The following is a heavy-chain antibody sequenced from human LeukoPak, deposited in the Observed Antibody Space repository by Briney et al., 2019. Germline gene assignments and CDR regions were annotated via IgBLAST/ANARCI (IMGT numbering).Heavy chain of an antibody. V-gene: IGHV1-18*01. D-gene: IGHD3-22*01. CDR1: GYTFTSYG. CDR3: ARMYFYDSSLFRTIDY. Sequence: GASVKVSCKASGYTFTSYGISWVRQAPGQGLEWMGWISGNNGNTNYAQKLQGRVTMTTDTSTSTAYMELRSLRFDDTAVYYCARMYFYDSSLFRTIDYWGQGTLVTVSS. J-gene: IGHJ4*02. CDR2: ISGNNGNT.